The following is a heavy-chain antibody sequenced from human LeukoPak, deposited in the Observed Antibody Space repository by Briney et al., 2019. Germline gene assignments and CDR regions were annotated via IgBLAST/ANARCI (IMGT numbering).Heavy chain of an antibody. CDR2: VKQDETEK. Sequence: GGSLRLSCTASGFTFSNFWMGWVRQAPGKGLEWVANVKQDETEKFYLGSVKGRFTISRDNAKNSLYLQMNSLRVEDTALYYCARQRTVVSKFDYWGQGTLVTVSS. J-gene: IGHJ4*02. D-gene: IGHD4-23*01. CDR1: GFTFSNFW. CDR3: ARQRTVVSKFDY. V-gene: IGHV3-7*03.